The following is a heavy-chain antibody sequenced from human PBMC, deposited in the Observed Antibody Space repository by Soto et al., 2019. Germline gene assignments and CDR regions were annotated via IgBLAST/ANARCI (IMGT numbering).Heavy chain of an antibody. CDR2: IWYDGSNK. V-gene: IGHV3-33*01. D-gene: IGHD3-16*01. CDR3: ARGQGGRSALYYYGMDV. CDR1: GFAFSSYG. J-gene: IGHJ6*02. Sequence: QVQLVESGGGVVQPGRSLRLSCAASGFAFSSYGMHWVRQAPGKRLQWVAVIWYDGSNKYYADSVKGRFTISRDNSKNTLYLQMNSLRAEDTAVYYCARGQGGRSALYYYGMDVWGQGTTVTVSS.